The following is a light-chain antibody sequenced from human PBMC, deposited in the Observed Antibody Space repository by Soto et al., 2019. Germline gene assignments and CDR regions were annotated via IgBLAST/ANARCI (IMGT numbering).Light chain of an antibody. V-gene: IGLV2-8*01. CDR3: SSYGGVKGLL. CDR2: EVN. CDR1: DIRVYNF. Sequence: QSALTQPPSASGSPGQSVTISCTGGDIRVYNFVSRYRQYPGKVPQLIIYEVNKRPSGVPDRFSASKSGYTASLTVSGLQAEDEADYFCSSYGGVKGLLFGGGTKLTVL. J-gene: IGLJ2*01.